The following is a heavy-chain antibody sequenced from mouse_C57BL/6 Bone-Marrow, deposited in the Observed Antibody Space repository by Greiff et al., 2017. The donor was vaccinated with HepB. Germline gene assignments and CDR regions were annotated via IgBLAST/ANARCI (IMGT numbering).Heavy chain of an antibody. CDR1: GYTFTSYG. D-gene: IGHD1-1*01. J-gene: IGHJ3*01. CDR2: IYPRSGNT. V-gene: IGHV1-81*01. CDR3: ARWSGSSSWFAY. Sequence: VMLVESGAELARPGASVKLSCKASGYTFTSYGISWVKQRTGQGLEWIGEIYPRSGNTYYNEKFKGKATLTADKSSSTAYMELRSLTSEDSAVYFCARWSGSSSWFAYWGQGTLVTVSA.